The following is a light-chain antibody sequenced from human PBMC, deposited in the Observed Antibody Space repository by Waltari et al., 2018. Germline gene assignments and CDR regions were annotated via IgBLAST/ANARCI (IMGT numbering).Light chain of an antibody. CDR3: SSYTSSSTLKL. J-gene: IGLJ2*01. V-gene: IGLV2-14*01. Sequence: QSALTQPVSVSGSPGQSITISCPGTYRDVGGYYYVSWYQQFPGEAPRLIIYDVTNRPSGVSSRFSGSKSGDTASLTISGLQTEDEADYYCSSYTSSSTLKLFGGGTKLTVL. CDR1: YRDVGGYYY. CDR2: DVT.